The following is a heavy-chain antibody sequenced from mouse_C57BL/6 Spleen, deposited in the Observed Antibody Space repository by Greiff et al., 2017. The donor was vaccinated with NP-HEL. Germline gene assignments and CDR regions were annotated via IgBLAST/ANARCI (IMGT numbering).Heavy chain of an antibody. J-gene: IGHJ4*01. CDR3: AAMEMDY. CDR2: IDPEDGET. Sequence: VQLQQSGAELVKPGASVKLSCTASGFNIKDYYMHWVKQRTEQGLEWIGRIDPEDGETKYVPKFQGKATITADTSSNTAYLQLSSLTSEDTAVYYCAAMEMDYWGQGTSVTVSS. CDR1: GFNIKDYY. V-gene: IGHV14-2*01.